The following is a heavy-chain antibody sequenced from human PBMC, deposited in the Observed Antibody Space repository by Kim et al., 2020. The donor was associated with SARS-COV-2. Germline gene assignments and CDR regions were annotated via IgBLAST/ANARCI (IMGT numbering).Heavy chain of an antibody. Sequence: LSLTCAASGFTFSDYYMSWIRQAPGKGLEWVSYISSSGSTIYYADSVKGRFTISRDNAKNSLYLQMNSLRAEDTAVYYCARDVVSVRYYYYGMDVWGQGTTVTVSS. V-gene: IGHV3-11*01. J-gene: IGHJ6*02. D-gene: IGHD2-15*01. CDR2: ISSSGSTI. CDR3: ARDVVSVRYYYYGMDV. CDR1: GFTFSDYY.